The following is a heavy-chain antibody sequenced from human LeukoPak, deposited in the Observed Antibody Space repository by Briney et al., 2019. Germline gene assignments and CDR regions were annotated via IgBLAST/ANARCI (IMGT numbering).Heavy chain of an antibody. CDR2: INPNSGGT. CDR1: GYTFTGYY. D-gene: IGHD3-3*01. V-gene: IGHV1-2*02. CDR3: ARGLGTYYDFWSGLNWFDP. J-gene: IGHJ5*02. Sequence: ASVKVSCKASGYTFTGYYMHWVRQAPGQGLEWMGWINPNSGGTNYAQKFQGRVTMTRDTSISTAYMGLSRLRSDDTAVYYCARGLGTYYDFWSGLNWFDPWGQGTLVTVSS.